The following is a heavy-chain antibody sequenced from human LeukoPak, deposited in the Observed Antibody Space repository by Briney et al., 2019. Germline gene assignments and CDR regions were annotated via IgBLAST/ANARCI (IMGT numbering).Heavy chain of an antibody. CDR2: IYHSGST. CDR1: GYSISSGYY. D-gene: IGHD3-22*01. CDR3: ARAPRYYDSSGYSTPLDY. J-gene: IGHJ4*02. V-gene: IGHV4-38-2*02. Sequence: SETLSLTCTVSGYSISSGYYWGWIRQPPGKGLEWIGSIYHSGSTYYNPSLKSRVTISVDTSKNQFSLKLSSVTAADTAVYYCARAPRYYDSSGYSTPLDYWGQGTLVTVSS.